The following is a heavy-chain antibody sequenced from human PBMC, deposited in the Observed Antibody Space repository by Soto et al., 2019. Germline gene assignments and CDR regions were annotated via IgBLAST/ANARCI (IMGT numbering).Heavy chain of an antibody. CDR3: ARSYGDYGDYFDY. J-gene: IGHJ4*02. CDR1: GGSISSGGYY. V-gene: IGHV4-31*03. D-gene: IGHD4-17*01. CDR2: IYYSGST. Sequence: SETLSLTCTVSGGSISSGGYYWSWIRQHPGKGLEWIGYIYYSGSTYYNPSLKSRVTISVDTSKNQFSLKLSSVTAADTAVYYCARSYGDYGDYFDYWGQGTLVTVSS.